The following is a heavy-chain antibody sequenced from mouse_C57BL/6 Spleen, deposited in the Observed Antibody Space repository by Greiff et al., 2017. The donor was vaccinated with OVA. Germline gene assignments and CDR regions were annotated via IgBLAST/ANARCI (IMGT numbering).Heavy chain of an antibody. CDR2: IYPGDGDT. CDR3: AREGIDTGAY. CDR1: GYAFSSSW. D-gene: IGHD4-1*01. V-gene: IGHV1-82*01. J-gene: IGHJ3*01. Sequence: QVQLQQSGPELVKPGASVKISCKASGYAFSSSWMNWVKQRPGKGLEWIGRIYPGDGDTNYNGKFKGKATLTADKSSSTAYMQLSSLTSEDAAVYFCAREGIDTGAYWGQGTLVTVSA.